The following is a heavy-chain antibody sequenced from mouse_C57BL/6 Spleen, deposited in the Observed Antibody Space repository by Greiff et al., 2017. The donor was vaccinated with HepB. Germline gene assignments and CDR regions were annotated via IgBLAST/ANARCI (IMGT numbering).Heavy chain of an antibody. CDR3: ARQDYSNYDY. D-gene: IGHD2-5*01. Sequence: QQSGQGLEWIGWIYPGSGNTKYNEKFKGKATLTVDTSSSTAYMQLSSLTSEDSAVYFCARQDYSNYDYWGQGTTLTVSS. J-gene: IGHJ2*01. V-gene: IGHV1-84*01. CDR2: IYPGSGNT.